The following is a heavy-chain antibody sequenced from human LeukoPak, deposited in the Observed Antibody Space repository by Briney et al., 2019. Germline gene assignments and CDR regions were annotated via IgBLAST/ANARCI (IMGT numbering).Heavy chain of an antibody. CDR2: INPNSGGT. CDR1: GYTFTGYY. V-gene: IGHV1-2*02. Sequence: ASVKVSCKASGYTFTGYYMHWVRQAPGQGPEWMGWINPNSGGTNYAQKFQGRVTMTRDTSISTAYMELGRLRSDDTAVYYCARGFRGLNWNDVGFDYWGQGTLVTVSS. J-gene: IGHJ4*02. CDR3: ARGFRGLNWNDVGFDY. D-gene: IGHD1-1*01.